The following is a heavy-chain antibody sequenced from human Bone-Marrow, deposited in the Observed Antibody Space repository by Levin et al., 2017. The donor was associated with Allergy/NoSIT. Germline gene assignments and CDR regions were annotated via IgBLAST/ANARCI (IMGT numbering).Heavy chain of an antibody. CDR1: GVSINNYF. J-gene: IGHJ6*02. V-gene: IGHV4-59*01. CDR3: ARAGDCESSVWYGTKDYAMEF. D-gene: IGHD6-19*01. CDR2: IYSTASS. Sequence: PSETLSLTCNVSGVSINNYFWSWIRQPPGKGLEWIGYIYSTASSSYNPSLKNRVTMSIETSKNQVSLKLRSVTAADTAVYYCARAGDCESSVWYGTKDYAMEFWGQGTTVTVSS.